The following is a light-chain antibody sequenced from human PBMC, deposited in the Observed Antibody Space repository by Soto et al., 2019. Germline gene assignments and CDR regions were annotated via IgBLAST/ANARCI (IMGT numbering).Light chain of an antibody. CDR3: QQQSDWHPPT. CDR1: QRIANY. V-gene: IGKV3-11*01. CDR2: HAS. Sequence: EIVLTQSPATLSLSPGESATLSFRASQRIANYLAWYQQKPGQAPRLLIYHASNRASGIPARFSGRGSGTNFTLPISSLQPEDFVFYYCQQQSDWHPPTFGGGTKVESK. J-gene: IGKJ4*01.